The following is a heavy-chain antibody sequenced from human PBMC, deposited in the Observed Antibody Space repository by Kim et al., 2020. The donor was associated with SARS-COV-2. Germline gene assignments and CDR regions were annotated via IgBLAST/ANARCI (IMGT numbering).Heavy chain of an antibody. CDR3: ARSQDVPAAIPKYYYYGMDV. Sequence: GGSLRLSCAASGFTFSSYAMHWVRQAPGKGLEWVAVISYDGSNKYYADSVKGRFTISRDNSKNTLYLQMNSLRAEDTAVYYCARSQDVPAAIPKYYYYGMDVWGQGTTVTVSS. J-gene: IGHJ6*02. CDR2: ISYDGSNK. D-gene: IGHD2-2*01. V-gene: IGHV3-30*04. CDR1: GFTFSSYA.